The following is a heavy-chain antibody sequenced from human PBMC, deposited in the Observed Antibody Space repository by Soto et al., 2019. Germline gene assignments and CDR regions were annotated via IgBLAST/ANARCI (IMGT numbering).Heavy chain of an antibody. Sequence: XGSLRLSCAASGFTFSSYAMHGVRQAPGKGLEWVAVISYDGSNKYYADSVKGRFTISRDNSKNTLYLQMNSLRAEDTAVYYCASDSVDYWGQGTLVTVSS. CDR2: ISYDGSNK. CDR3: ASDSVDY. CDR1: GFTFSSYA. V-gene: IGHV3-30-3*01. J-gene: IGHJ4*02.